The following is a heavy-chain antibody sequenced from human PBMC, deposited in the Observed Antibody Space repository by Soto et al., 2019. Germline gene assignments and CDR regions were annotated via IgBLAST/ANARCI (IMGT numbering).Heavy chain of an antibody. CDR3: AKTLWFGEKVFDI. CDR2: ISGSGATK. Sequence: EVQLLQSGGGSVQRGGSLRLSCAASGFTFSSYAMSWVRQAPGKGLEWVSDISGSGATKYYADSVKGRFTISRDSSKNTLFLQMNSLRAEDTAVYYCAKTLWFGEKVFDIWGQGTMVTVSS. V-gene: IGHV3-23*01. CDR1: GFTFSSYA. D-gene: IGHD3-10*01. J-gene: IGHJ3*02.